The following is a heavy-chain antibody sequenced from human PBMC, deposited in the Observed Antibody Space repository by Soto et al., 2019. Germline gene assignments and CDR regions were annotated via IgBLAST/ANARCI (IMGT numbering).Heavy chain of an antibody. CDR3: ARVWRDNPTIFGVAPRRSRPRIDY. J-gene: IGHJ4*02. CDR1: GFTFSSYW. Sequence: GGSLRLSCAASGFTFSSYWMSWVRQAPGKGLEWVANIKQDGSEKYYVDSVQGRFTISRDNAKNSLYLQMNSLRAEDTAVYYCARVWRDNPTIFGVAPRRSRPRIDYWGQGTLVTVSS. CDR2: IKQDGSEK. V-gene: IGHV3-7*05. D-gene: IGHD3-3*01.